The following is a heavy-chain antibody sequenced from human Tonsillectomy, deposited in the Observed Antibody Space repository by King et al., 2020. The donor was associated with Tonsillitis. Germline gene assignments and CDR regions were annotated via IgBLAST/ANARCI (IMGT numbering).Heavy chain of an antibody. D-gene: IGHD6-13*01. CDR1: GFTFGSYG. CDR2: ISYDESDK. Sequence: VQLVESGGGVVQPGRSLRLSCAASGFTFGSYGMHWVRQAPGKGLEWVAVISYDESDKYYADSVKGRFTISRDNSKNTMYLQMYSLRPEDTAVYYCAKDQSSTWDLAMDVWGQGTTVTVSS. J-gene: IGHJ6*02. V-gene: IGHV3-30*18. CDR3: AKDQSSTWDLAMDV.